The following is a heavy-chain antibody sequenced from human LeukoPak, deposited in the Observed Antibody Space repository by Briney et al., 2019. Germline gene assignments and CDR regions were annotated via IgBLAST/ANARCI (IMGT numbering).Heavy chain of an antibody. CDR3: APLNWVYPDGFDI. Sequence: GGSLRLSCAASGFTFSGYWMSWVRQAPGKGLEWVASIKDDGSEKYYMDSVKGRLTISRDNAKNSMTLQMNSLRAEDTAVYYCAPLNWVYPDGFDIWGQGTMVTVSS. CDR1: GFTFSGYW. J-gene: IGHJ3*02. D-gene: IGHD6-13*01. V-gene: IGHV3-7*01. CDR2: IKDDGSEK.